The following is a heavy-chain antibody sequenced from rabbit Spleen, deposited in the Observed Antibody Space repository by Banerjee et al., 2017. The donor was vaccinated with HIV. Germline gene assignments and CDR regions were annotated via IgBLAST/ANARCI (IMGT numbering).Heavy chain of an antibody. CDR3: ARDSGSSFSSYGMDL. CDR1: GFSFSSSYW. D-gene: IGHD8-1*01. Sequence: QEQLVESGGGLVQPEGSLTLTCTASGFSFSSSYWICWVRQAPGKGLELIGCIGSATGITWYASWAKGRFTFSKTSSTTVTLRMTSLTAADMATYFCARDSGSSFSSYGMDLWGPGTLVTVS. J-gene: IGHJ6*01. V-gene: IGHV1S45*01. CDR2: IGSATGIT.